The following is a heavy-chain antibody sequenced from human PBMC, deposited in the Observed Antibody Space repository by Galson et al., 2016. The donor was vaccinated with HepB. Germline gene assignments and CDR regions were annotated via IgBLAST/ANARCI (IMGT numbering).Heavy chain of an antibody. CDR1: GFTLSSYW. CDR3: ARDRAADGLAAIDF. J-gene: IGHJ4*02. V-gene: IGHV3-7*01. D-gene: IGHD5-24*01. Sequence: SLRLSCAASGFTLSSYWMTWVRQAPGKGLEWVAKIKQDGSEKYYVDSVKGRFTISRDNAKNIVYLQMDSLTDEDTAVYYCARDRAADGLAAIDFWGQGTLVTVSS. CDR2: IKQDGSEK.